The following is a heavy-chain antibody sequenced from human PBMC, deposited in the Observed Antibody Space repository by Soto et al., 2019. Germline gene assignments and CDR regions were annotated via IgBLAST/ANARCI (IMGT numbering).Heavy chain of an antibody. V-gene: IGHV1-8*01. J-gene: IGHJ4*02. CDR2: MNPNSGYT. Sequence: ASVKVSCKASGYTFTSYDINWVRQATGQGLEWMGWMNPNSGYTAYAQKFQGRVTMTRNTSTSTAYMDLSSLRSDDTAVYYCARFSSQPLPSDIDYWGQGT. D-gene: IGHD6-6*01. CDR1: GYTFTSYD. CDR3: ARFSSQPLPSDIDY.